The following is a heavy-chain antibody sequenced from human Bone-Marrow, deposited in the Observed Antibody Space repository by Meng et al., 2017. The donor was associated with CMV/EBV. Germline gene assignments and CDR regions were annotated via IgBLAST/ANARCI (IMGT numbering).Heavy chain of an antibody. CDR1: GGSVSSGSYY. V-gene: IGHV4-61*01. D-gene: IGHD3-22*01. J-gene: IGHJ6*02. CDR2: IYYSGST. CDR3: AREDLSGGYSPFGMDV. Sequence: SETLSLTCTVPGGSVSSGSYYWTWIRQPPGKGLEWIGYIYYSGSTNYNPSLKSRVTISVDTSKNQFSLKLSSVTAADTAVYYCAREDLSGGYSPFGMDVWGQGTTVTVSS.